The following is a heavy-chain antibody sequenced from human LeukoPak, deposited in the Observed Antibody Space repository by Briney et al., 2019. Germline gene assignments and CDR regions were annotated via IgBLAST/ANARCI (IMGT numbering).Heavy chain of an antibody. V-gene: IGHV3-23*01. CDR3: AKTYSSTWSDWYFDL. Sequence: GGSLRLSCAASGFTFRSYAMSWVRQAPGKGLEWVSSISYSGGSTYYADAVKGRFTISRDNSKNTLFLQMNSLRAEDTAVYYCAKTYSSTWSDWYFDLWGHGTLVTVSS. D-gene: IGHD6-13*01. J-gene: IGHJ2*01. CDR1: GFTFRSYA. CDR2: ISYSGGST.